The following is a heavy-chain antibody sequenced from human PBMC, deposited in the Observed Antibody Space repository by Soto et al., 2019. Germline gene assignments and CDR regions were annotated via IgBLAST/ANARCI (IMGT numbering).Heavy chain of an antibody. V-gene: IGHV3-15*01. CDR1: GFTFSNAW. Sequence: GGSLRLSCAASGFTFSNAWMSWVRQAPGKGLEWVGRIKSKTDGGTTDYAAPVKGRFTISRDDSKNTLYLQMNSLKTEDTAVYYCTTDIYYGSGSWGGAIRKYYYYMDVWGKGTTVTVSS. CDR3: TTDIYYGSGSWGGAIRKYYYYMDV. D-gene: IGHD3-10*01. J-gene: IGHJ6*03. CDR2: IKSKTDGGTT.